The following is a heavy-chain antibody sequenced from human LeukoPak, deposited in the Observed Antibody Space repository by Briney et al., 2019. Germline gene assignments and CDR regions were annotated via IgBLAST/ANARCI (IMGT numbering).Heavy chain of an antibody. CDR3: ARGGDYYDSSGYYDDAFDI. CDR2: INPNSGGT. J-gene: IGHJ3*02. D-gene: IGHD3-22*01. Sequence: GASVKVSCKASGYTFTGYYMHWVRQAPGQGLQWMGWINPNSGGTNYAQSRVTMTRDTSISTAYMELSRLRSDDTAVYYCARGGDYYDSSGYYDDAFDIWGQGTMVTVSS. CDR1: GYTFTGYY. V-gene: IGHV1-2*02.